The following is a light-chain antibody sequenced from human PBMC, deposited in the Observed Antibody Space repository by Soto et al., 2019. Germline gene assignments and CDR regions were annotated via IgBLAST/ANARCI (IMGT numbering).Light chain of an antibody. CDR2: WAS. CDR3: QQYYSPPRYT. V-gene: IGKV4-1*01. Sequence: DIVMTQSPEYLAVSLGERATINCKSSQSVLYSSNNKNLVAWYQQKPGQPPKLLIYWASTRESVVPDRFSGSGSGRHFTLTISSLQAEAVAVYYCQQYYSPPRYTFGQGTRLGIK. J-gene: IGKJ2*01. CDR1: QSVLYSSNNKNL.